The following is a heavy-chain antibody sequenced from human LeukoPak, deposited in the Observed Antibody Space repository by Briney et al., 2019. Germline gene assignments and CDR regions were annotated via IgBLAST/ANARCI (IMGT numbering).Heavy chain of an antibody. CDR2: IYHSGST. CDR1: GDSISSGYY. J-gene: IGHJ4*02. Sequence: SETLSLTCTVSGDSISSGYYWGWIRQPPGKGLEWIGSIYHSGSTYYNPSLKSRVTISVDTSKNQFSLKLSSVTAADTAVYYCARQVVPAAIHSQFYFDYWGQGTLVTVSS. CDR3: ARQVVPAAIHSQFYFDY. D-gene: IGHD2-2*02. V-gene: IGHV4-38-2*02.